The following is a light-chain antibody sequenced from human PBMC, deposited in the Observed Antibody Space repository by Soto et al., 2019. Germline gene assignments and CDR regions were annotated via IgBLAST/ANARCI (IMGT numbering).Light chain of an antibody. J-gene: IGKJ1*01. CDR3: QQTYSAPPWT. Sequence: DIQMTQSPSSLSASVVDRVIITCRASQSISNHLNWYQQKPGKAPDLLIYTTTSLQSEVPSRFSGSGSETHFTLTITSLQPEDFATYFCQQTYSAPPWTCGPGTKGDIK. CDR2: TTT. CDR1: QSISNH. V-gene: IGKV1-39*01.